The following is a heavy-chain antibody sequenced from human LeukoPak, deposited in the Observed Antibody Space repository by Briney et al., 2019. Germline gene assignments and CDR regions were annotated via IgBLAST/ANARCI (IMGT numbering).Heavy chain of an antibody. V-gene: IGHV1-69*01. Sequence: GGSLRLSCAASGLTFSSYAISWVRQAPGQGLEWMGGIIPIFGTANYAQKFQGRVTITADESTSTAYMELSSLRSEDTAVYYCARARATIFGVVTSFYGMDVWGQGTTVTVSS. CDR2: IIPIFGTA. CDR1: GLTFSSYA. D-gene: IGHD3-3*01. J-gene: IGHJ6*02. CDR3: ARARATIFGVVTSFYGMDV.